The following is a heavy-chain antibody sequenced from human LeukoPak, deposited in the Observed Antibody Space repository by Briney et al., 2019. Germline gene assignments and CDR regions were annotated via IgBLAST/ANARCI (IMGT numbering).Heavy chain of an antibody. CDR2: ISGSSGNT. CDR3: ARGTVSGADYYYMDV. D-gene: IGHD4-11*01. V-gene: IGHV1-18*01. Sequence: ASVKVSCKASGYTFTSYGINWSRQAPGQGLEWMGWISGSSGNTKYAQKLQGRVTMTTDTSTRTAYMELRSLTSDDTAVYYCARGTVSGADYYYMDVWGKGTTVTASS. J-gene: IGHJ6*03. CDR1: GYTFTSYG.